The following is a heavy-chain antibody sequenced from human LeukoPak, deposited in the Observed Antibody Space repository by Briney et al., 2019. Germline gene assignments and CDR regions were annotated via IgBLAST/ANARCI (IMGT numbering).Heavy chain of an antibody. D-gene: IGHD3-3*01. CDR3: ARDPPKPRFTIFGGDTFDY. V-gene: IGHV3-48*01. J-gene: IGHJ4*02. CDR2: ISSSSSTI. Sequence: GGSLRLSCAASGFTFSSYSMNWVPQAPGKGLEWVSYISSSSSTIYYADSVKGRFTISRDNAKNSLYLQMNSLRAEDTAVYYCARDPPKPRFTIFGGDTFDYWGQGTLVTVSS. CDR1: GFTFSSYS.